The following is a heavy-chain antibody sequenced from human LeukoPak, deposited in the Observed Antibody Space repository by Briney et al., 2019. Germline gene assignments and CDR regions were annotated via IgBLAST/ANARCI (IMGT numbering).Heavy chain of an antibody. CDR1: GGSISGYY. V-gene: IGHV4-59*01. Sequence: SETLSLTCTVSGGSISGYYWTWIRQPPGKGPEWIGYIYYSGTTNYNPSLKSRVTISVDTSRNQFSLKLRSVSAADTAVYYCVSAPHRGSPKGAFEIWGQGTMVTVSS. CDR3: VSAPHRGSPKGAFEI. J-gene: IGHJ3*02. CDR2: IYYSGTT. D-gene: IGHD5-24*01.